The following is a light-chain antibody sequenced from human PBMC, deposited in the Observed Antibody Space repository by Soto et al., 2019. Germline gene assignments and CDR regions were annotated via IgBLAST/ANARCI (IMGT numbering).Light chain of an antibody. CDR3: CSYAGISTWV. J-gene: IGLJ3*02. V-gene: IGLV2-23*02. CDR2: EVR. Sequence: QSALTQPASVSGSPGQSITISCTGTSSDVGSYNLVSWYQQHPGKAPKLMIYEVRKRPSGVSNRFSGSKSGNTASLTISGLQAEDEADYYCCSYAGISTWVFGGGTKLTVL. CDR1: SSDVGSYNL.